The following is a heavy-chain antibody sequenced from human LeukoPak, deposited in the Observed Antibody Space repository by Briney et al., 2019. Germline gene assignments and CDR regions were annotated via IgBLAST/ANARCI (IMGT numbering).Heavy chain of an antibody. CDR3: GRSELELRYYAVVPGAFDY. J-gene: IGHJ4*02. CDR2: INTGNGNT. CDR1: GYTFTSYA. D-gene: IGHD1-7*01. Sequence: ASVNVSCKASGYTFTSYAMHWVRQAPGQRLEWMGWINTGNGNTKYSQKFQGRVTITRDTSASTAYMELSSLGSEDKAVYYCGRSELELRYYAVVPGAFDYWGQGTMVTVSS. V-gene: IGHV1-3*04.